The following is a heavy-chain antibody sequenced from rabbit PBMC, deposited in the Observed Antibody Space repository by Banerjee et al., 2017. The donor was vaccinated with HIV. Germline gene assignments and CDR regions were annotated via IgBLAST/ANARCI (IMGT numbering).Heavy chain of an antibody. J-gene: IGHJ4*01. D-gene: IGHD4-1*01. V-gene: IGHV1S40*01. CDR1: GFSFSSDYF. CDR2: IYPANVNYT. Sequence: QSLEESGGDLVKPEGSLTLTCTASGFSFSSDYFMCWVRQAPGKGPEWIACIYPANVNYTAYVSWAKGRFTISKTSSTTVTLQMTSLTAADTATYFCARDKADYSTWNSPPVYFNLWGQGTLVTVS. CDR3: ARDKADYSTWNSPPVYFNL.